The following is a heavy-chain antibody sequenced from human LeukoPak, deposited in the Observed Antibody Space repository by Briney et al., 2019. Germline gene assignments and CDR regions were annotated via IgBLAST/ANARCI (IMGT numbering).Heavy chain of an antibody. Sequence: GGSLRLSCAASGFTFSSYGMHWVRQAPGKGLEWVAVISYDGSNKYYADSVKGRFTISRDNSKNTLYLQMNSLRAEDTAVYYCARCFGEWIYYFDYWGQGTLVTVSS. D-gene: IGHD3-10*01. CDR3: ARCFGEWIYYFDY. V-gene: IGHV3-30*03. J-gene: IGHJ4*02. CDR2: ISYDGSNK. CDR1: GFTFSSYG.